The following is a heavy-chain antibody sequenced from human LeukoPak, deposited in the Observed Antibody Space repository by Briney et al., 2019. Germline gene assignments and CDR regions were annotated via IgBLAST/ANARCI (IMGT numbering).Heavy chain of an antibody. J-gene: IGHJ3*02. CDR1: GGTFSSYA. CDR3: ARDSPVLLWFGESPDAFDI. V-gene: IGHV1-69*13. Sequence: SVKVSCKASGGTFSSYAISWVRQAPGQGLEWTGGIIPIFGTANYAQKFQGRVTITADESTSTAYMELSSLRSEDTAVYYCARDSPVLLWFGESPDAFDIWGQGTMVTVSS. CDR2: IIPIFGTA. D-gene: IGHD3-10*01.